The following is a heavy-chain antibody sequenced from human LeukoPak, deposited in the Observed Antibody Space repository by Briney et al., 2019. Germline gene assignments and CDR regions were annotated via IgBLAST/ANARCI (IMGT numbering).Heavy chain of an antibody. CDR2: IKQDGSEK. J-gene: IGHJ4*02. CDR1: GFTFSSYW. V-gene: IGHV3-7*01. D-gene: IGHD1-26*01. Sequence: GGSLRLSCAAFGFTFSSYWMSWVRQAPGKGLEWVANIKQDGSEKYYVDSVKGRFTISRDNAKNSPYLQMNSLRAEDTAVYYCARAALVGPKDYWGQGTLVTVSS. CDR3: ARAALVGPKDY.